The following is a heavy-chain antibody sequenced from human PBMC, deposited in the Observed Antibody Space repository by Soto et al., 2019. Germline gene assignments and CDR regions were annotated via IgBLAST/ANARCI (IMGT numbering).Heavy chain of an antibody. D-gene: IGHD3-10*01. Sequence: VKVSRKVSGYTLSELSIHWVRQAPGEGLEGMGGFELENSETIYARRVQGRVTMTEEASADTPCMALSSLRSEYTAVYYCAIDVRRTNQCAHCGEGTMVTVSS. J-gene: IGHJ1*01. CDR3: AIDVRRTNQCAH. CDR2: FELENSET. V-gene: IGHV1-24*01. CDR1: GYTLSELS.